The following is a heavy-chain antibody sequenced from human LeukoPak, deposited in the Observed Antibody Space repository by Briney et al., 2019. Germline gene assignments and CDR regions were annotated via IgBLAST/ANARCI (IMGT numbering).Heavy chain of an antibody. CDR1: GGSISSGGYY. D-gene: IGHD3-22*01. CDR3: ARVPEDYDSSGYYYYFDY. V-gene: IGHV4-31*03. CDR2: IYYSGST. J-gene: IGHJ4*02. Sequence: PSETLSLTCTVSGGSISSGGYYWSWLRQHPGQGLEWIGYIYYSGSTYYNPSLKSRVTISVDTSKNQFSLKLSSVTAADTAVYYCARVPEDYDSSGYYYYFDYWGQGTLVTVSS.